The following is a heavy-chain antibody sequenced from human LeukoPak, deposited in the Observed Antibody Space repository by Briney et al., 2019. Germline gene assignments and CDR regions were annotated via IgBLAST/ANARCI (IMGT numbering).Heavy chain of an antibody. CDR3: ARDPNYYGSGAIDY. CDR2: INAGNGNT. D-gene: IGHD3-10*01. CDR1: GYTFTSYA. Sequence: ASVKVSCKASGYTFTSYAMHWVRQAPGQRLEWIGWINAGNGNTKYSQKFQGRVTITRDTSASTAYMELSSLRSEDTAVYYCARDPNYYGSGAIDYWGQGTLVTVSS. J-gene: IGHJ4*02. V-gene: IGHV1-3*01.